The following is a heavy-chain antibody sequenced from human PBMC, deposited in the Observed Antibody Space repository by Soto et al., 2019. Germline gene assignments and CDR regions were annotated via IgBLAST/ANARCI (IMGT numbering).Heavy chain of an antibody. V-gene: IGHV3-64*02. D-gene: IGHD3-9*01. CDR3: ARSAKFDWLYYYYYMDV. CDR1: GFTFSNYA. Sequence: PGGSLRLSCAAAGFTFSNYAMHWVRQAPGKGLKNVSAISNNGGSTYYADSVKGRFIVSRDNSKNTLYLQMGGLRADDMAIYYCARSAKFDWLYYYYYMDVWGKGTTVIVSS. CDR2: ISNNGGST. J-gene: IGHJ6*03.